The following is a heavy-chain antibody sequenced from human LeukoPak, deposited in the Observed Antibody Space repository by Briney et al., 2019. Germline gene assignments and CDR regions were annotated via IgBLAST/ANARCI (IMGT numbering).Heavy chain of an antibody. D-gene: IGHD4-11*01. V-gene: IGHV3-11*04. CDR1: GFTFSDYY. Sequence: SGGSLRLSCAASGFTFSDYYMSWIRRAPGKGLEWVSYISSSGSTIYYADSVKGRFTISRDNAKNSLYLQMNSLRAEDTAVYYCARAVMSTVTTYFMDVWGKGTTVTVSS. J-gene: IGHJ6*03. CDR2: ISSSGSTI. CDR3: ARAVMSTVTTYFMDV.